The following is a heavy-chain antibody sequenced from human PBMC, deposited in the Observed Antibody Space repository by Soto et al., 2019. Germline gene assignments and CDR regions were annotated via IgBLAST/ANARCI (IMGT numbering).Heavy chain of an antibody. Sequence: QVQLVQSGTEVKKPGSSVKVSCKASGDTFSFYTINWVRQAPGLGLEWVGRINPIVSMSNYAQKFQGRVSMTADKPTSTAYMELRSLRSDDTAMYFCAASYGSGYRAFDDWGQGALVTVSS. CDR3: AASYGSGYRAFDD. CDR2: INPIVSMS. D-gene: IGHD3-10*01. V-gene: IGHV1-69*02. CDR1: GDTFSFYT. J-gene: IGHJ4*02.